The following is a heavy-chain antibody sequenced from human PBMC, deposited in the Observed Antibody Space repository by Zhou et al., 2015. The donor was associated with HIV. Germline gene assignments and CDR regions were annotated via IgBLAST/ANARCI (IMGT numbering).Heavy chain of an antibody. CDR3: TRPSVATITLDV. V-gene: IGHV3-73*02. Sequence: EVQLVESGGGLVQPGGSLKLSCAASGFTFSGSAMHWVRQASGKGLEWVGRIRSKANSYATAYAASVKGRFTISRDDSKNTAYLQMNSLKTEDTAVYYCTRPSVATITLDVWGQGDHGHRLL. J-gene: IGHJ6*02. CDR2: IRSKANSYAT. CDR1: GFTFSGSA. D-gene: IGHD5-12*01.